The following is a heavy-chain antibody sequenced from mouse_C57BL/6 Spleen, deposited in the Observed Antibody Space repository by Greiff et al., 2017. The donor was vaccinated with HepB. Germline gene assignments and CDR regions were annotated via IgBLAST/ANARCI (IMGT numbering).Heavy chain of an antibody. CDR3: ASKGTGHYFDY. CDR1: GYTFTSYW. Sequence: QVQLQQPGAELVKPGASVKLSCKASGYTFTSYWMHWVKQRPGQGLEWIGMIHPNSGSTNYNEKFKSKATLTVDKSSSTAYMQLSSLTSEDSAVYYCASKGTGHYFDYWGQGTTLTVSS. J-gene: IGHJ2*01. V-gene: IGHV1-64*01. D-gene: IGHD2-14*01. CDR2: IHPNSGST.